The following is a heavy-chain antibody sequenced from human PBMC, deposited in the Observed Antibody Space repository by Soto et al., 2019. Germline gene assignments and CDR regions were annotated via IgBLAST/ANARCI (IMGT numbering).Heavy chain of an antibody. Sequence: QVQLVESGGGVVQPGRSLRLSCAASGFTFSSYGMHWVRQAPGKGLEWVAVIWYDGSNKYYADSVKGRFTISRDNSKNTLYLQRNSLRAEDTAVYYCARDSWDTAMVKCCYGMDGWGQGTKVTVSS. CDR3: ARDSWDTAMVKCCYGMDG. CDR1: GFTFSSYG. J-gene: IGHJ6*02. D-gene: IGHD5-18*01. CDR2: IWYDGSNK. V-gene: IGHV3-33*01.